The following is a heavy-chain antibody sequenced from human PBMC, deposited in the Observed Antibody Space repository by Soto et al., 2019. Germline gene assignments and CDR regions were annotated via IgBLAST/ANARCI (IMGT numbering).Heavy chain of an antibody. CDR1: GYTFTSYY. Sequence: ASVKVPCKESGYTFTSYYIHWVRQAPGQGLEWMGVINPSGGSTSSAQKFQGRVTLTKDTSTSTVYMELSSLRSEDTAVYYCARGFSTYVSRWYDTQFHYWG. CDR3: ARGFSTYVSRWYDTQFHY. V-gene: IGHV1-46*01. J-gene: IGHJ4*01. CDR2: INPSGGST. D-gene: IGHD6-13*01.